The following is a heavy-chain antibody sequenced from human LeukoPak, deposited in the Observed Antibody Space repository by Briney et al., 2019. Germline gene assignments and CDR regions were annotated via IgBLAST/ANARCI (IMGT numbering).Heavy chain of an antibody. D-gene: IGHD2-21*01. Sequence: PGGSLRLSCAASGFTFSSRWMHWVRQAPGKGLVWVSRIDNDGSSTVYADSVEGRFTMFRDNAKNTVYLQMNSLRAEDTALYFCVQGPYLDYWGQGTLVTVSS. CDR2: IDNDGSST. J-gene: IGHJ4*02. V-gene: IGHV3-74*01. CDR3: VQGPYLDY. CDR1: GFTFSSRW.